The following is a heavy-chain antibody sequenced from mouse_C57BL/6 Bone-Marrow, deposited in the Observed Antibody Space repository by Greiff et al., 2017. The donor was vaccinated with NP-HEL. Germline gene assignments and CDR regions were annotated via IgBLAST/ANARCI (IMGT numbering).Heavy chain of an antibody. Sequence: EVQLVESGGGLVKPGGSLKLSCAASGFTFSSYTMSWVRQTPEQRLEWVATISGGGGNTYYPDSVKGRFTLSRDTATNTLYMQMSSLTSEDTALFYGARRGVRVHVDYWGQGTTLTVSS. CDR3: ARRGVRVHVDY. V-gene: IGHV5-9*01. CDR2: ISGGGGNT. J-gene: IGHJ2*01. D-gene: IGHD2-14*01. CDR1: GFTFSSYT.